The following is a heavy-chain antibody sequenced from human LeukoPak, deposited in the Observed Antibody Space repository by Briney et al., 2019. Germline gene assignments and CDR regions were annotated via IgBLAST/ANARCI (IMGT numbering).Heavy chain of an antibody. CDR1: GFTFGDYA. CDR2: IRSKAYGGTT. V-gene: IGHV3-49*04. CDR3: TRDLGHIVVVTPDY. J-gene: IGHJ4*02. D-gene: IGHD2-21*02. Sequence: GGPLRLSCTASGFTFGDYAMSWVRQAPGKGLEWVGFIRSKAYGGTTEYAASVKGRFTISRDDSKSIAYLQMNSLKTEDTAVYYCTRDLGHIVVVTPDYWGQGTLVTVSS.